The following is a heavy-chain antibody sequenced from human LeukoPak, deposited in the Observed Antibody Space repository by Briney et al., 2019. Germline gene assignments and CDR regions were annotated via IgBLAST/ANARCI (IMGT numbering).Heavy chain of an antibody. D-gene: IGHD5-12*01. CDR3: ARLVATIPSGVDY. Sequence: ASVKVSCKASGGTFSGYAISWVRQAPGQGLEWMGWISAYNGNTNYAQKLQGRVTMTTDTSTSTAYMELRSLRSDDTAVYYCARLVATIPSGVDYWGQGTLVTVSS. CDR2: ISAYNGNT. V-gene: IGHV1-18*01. J-gene: IGHJ4*02. CDR1: GGTFSGYA.